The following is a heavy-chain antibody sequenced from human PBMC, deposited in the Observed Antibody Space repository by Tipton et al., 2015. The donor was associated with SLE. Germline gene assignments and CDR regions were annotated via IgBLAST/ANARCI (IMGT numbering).Heavy chain of an antibody. Sequence: GSLRLSCAASGFTFSSYSMNWVRQAPGKGLEWVSYISSSSSTIYHADSVKGRFTISRDNAKNSLYLQMNSLRAEDTAVYYCAREPSTRIALVYYGMDVWGQGTTVTVSS. CDR2: ISSSSSTI. J-gene: IGHJ6*02. V-gene: IGHV3-48*01. CDR1: GFTFSSYS. D-gene: IGHD6-13*01. CDR3: AREPSTRIALVYYGMDV.